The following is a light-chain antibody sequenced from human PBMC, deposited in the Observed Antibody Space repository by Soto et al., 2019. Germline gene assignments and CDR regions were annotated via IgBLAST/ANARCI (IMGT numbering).Light chain of an antibody. J-gene: IGLJ1*01. V-gene: IGLV2-8*01. CDR1: KNDIGVYDF. CDR2: EVV. Sequence: QSALTQPPSASGSPGQSVTISCTGTKNDIGVYDFVSWYQHHPGKAPRLIIYEVVQRPSGVPDRFSGSKSGNTASLTVSGLQAADEVDYFCKSYAGSNTYVFGSGTKVNV. CDR3: KSYAGSNTYV.